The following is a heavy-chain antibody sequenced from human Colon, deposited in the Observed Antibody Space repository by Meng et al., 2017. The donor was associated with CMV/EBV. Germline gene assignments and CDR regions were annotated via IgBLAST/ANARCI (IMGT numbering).Heavy chain of an antibody. Sequence: ASVQVSCKASGYIFTTYYIHWVRQAPGQGLEWMGIINPIGDITTYAQNFQGRVSMTRDTSTSTVYMELSSLTSEDTAVYYCARDATEQPGNTMVIVAYDAFDIWGQGTVVTVSS. J-gene: IGHJ3*02. D-gene: IGHD3-10*01. CDR1: GYIFTTYY. CDR2: INPIGDIT. CDR3: ARDATEQPGNTMVIVAYDAFDI. V-gene: IGHV1-46*01.